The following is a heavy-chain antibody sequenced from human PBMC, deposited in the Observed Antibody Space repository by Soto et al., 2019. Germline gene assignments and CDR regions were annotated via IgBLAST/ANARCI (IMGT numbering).Heavy chain of an antibody. D-gene: IGHD6-19*01. CDR2: MYYSGGT. V-gene: IGHV4-39*01. J-gene: IGHJ4*02. CDR3: ARRSHSSGWFDY. CDR1: GGPINSPDYY. Sequence: SETLSLTCSVVGGPINSPDYYWSWIRQPPGKGLEWIGSMYYSGGTYYNPSLKSRVTISVDTSKNQFSLKLSSVTAADTAVYYCARRSHSSGWFDYWGQGTLVTVSS.